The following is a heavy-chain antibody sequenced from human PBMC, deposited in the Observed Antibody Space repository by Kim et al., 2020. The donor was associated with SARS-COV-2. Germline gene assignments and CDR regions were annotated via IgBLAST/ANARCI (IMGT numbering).Heavy chain of an antibody. CDR1: GGSISSYY. V-gene: IGHV4-59*01. J-gene: IGHJ6*02. CDR2: IYYSGST. D-gene: IGHD3-9*01. Sequence: SETLSLTCTVSGGSISSYYWSWIRQPPGKGLEWIGYIYYSGSTNYNPSLKSRVTISVDTSKNQFSLKLSSVTAADTAVYYCARGYDDIRYFDWLHTNYYYGMDVWGQGTTVTVSS. CDR3: ARGYDDIRYFDWLHTNYYYGMDV.